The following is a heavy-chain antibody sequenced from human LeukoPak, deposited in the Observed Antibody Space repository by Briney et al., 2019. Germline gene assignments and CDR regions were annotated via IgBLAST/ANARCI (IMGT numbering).Heavy chain of an antibody. V-gene: IGHV3-48*03. D-gene: IGHD1-26*01. CDR1: GFTFSSYE. Sequence: GGSLRLSCAASGFTFSSYEMNWVRQAPGKGLEWVSYISSSGSTLYYADSLKGRFTISRDNAKNSLYLQMNSLRAEDTAVYYCAREVGATRGLDPWGQGTLVTVSS. CDR2: ISSSGSTL. J-gene: IGHJ5*02. CDR3: AREVGATRGLDP.